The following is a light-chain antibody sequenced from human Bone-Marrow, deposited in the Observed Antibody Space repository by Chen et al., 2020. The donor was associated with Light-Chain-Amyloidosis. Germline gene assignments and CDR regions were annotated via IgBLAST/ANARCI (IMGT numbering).Light chain of an antibody. CDR1: NIGSTS. Sequence: SYVLTQPSSVSVAPGQTATIACGGNNIGSTSVHWFQQKPGQAPVLVIFGENDRPSGIPDRFSGSSSGNTASLTITGAQAEDEADYYCKSRDSSGNLLVFGGGTKLTVL. V-gene: IGLV3-21*02. CDR2: GEN. CDR3: KSRDSSGNLLV. J-gene: IGLJ2*01.